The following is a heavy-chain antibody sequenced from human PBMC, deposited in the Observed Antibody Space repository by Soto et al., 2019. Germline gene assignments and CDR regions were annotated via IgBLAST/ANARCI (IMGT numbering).Heavy chain of an antibody. CDR2: IYYSGST. J-gene: IGHJ5*02. V-gene: IGHV4-59*01. CDR3: ASLGTSNWFDP. Sequence: SEPMPVTWTFAAGSSGSSDCSLIRQPPGKGLEWIGYIYYSGSTNYNPSLESRVTISVDTSKDQFFLKLSSATAAYTAVYYCASLGTSNWFDPWGQGTLVTVSS. CDR1: AGSSGSSD. D-gene: IGHD1-26*01.